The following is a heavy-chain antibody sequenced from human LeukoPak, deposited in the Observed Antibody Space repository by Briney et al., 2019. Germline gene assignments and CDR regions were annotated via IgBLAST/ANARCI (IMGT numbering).Heavy chain of an antibody. CDR1: GGTFSSYA. Sequence: GASVKVSCKASGGTFSSYAISWVRQAPGQGLEWMGRIIPILGIANYAQKFQGRVTITADKSTSTAYMALSSLRSEDTAVYYCVLVVVTAILDYFDYWGQGTLVTVSS. CDR2: IIPILGIA. V-gene: IGHV1-69*04. J-gene: IGHJ4*02. CDR3: VLVVVTAILDYFDY. D-gene: IGHD2-21*02.